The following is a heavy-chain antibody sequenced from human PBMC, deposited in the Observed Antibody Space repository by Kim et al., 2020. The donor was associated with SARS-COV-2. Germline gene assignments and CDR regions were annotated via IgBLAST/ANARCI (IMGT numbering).Heavy chain of an antibody. V-gene: IGHV3-30*04. CDR2: ISYDGSNK. J-gene: IGHJ4*02. D-gene: IGHD6-13*01. Sequence: GGSLRLSCAASGFTFSSYAMHWVRQAPGKGLEWVAVISYDGSNKYYADSVKGRFTISRDNSKNTLYLQMNSLRAEDTAVYYCARDRAHSSSWYEGFDYWGQGTLVTVSS. CDR1: GFTFSSYA. CDR3: ARDRAHSSSWYEGFDY.